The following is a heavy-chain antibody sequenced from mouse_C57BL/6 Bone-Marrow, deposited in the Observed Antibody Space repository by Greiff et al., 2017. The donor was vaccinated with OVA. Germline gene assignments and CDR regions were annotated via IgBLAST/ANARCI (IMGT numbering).Heavy chain of an antibody. Sequence: LQQSGAELVRPGSSVKLSCKDSYFAFMASAMHWVKQRPGHGLEWIGSFTMYSDATEYSENFKGKATLTANTSSSTAYMELSSLTSEVSAVYYWTPLYDGYYRYYAMDYWGQGTSVTVSS. CDR1: YFAFMASA. J-gene: IGHJ4*01. CDR3: TPLYDGYYRYYAMDY. CDR2: FTMYSDAT. D-gene: IGHD2-3*01. V-gene: IGHV1-49*01.